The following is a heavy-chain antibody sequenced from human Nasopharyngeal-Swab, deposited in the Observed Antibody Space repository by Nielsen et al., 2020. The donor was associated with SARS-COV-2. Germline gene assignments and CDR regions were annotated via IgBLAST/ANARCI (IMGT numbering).Heavy chain of an antibody. J-gene: IGHJ4*02. Sequence: GESLKISCAVSGFTVSSNYMSWVRQAPGKGLEWVSVIYGGASTYYADSVRGRFTVTRHISENTLYLQMNSLRAEDTAVYYCASSPSRGWYEYHLDNWGQGTLVTVSS. V-gene: IGHV3-53*04. CDR1: GFTVSSNY. CDR3: ASSPSRGWYEYHLDN. D-gene: IGHD6-19*01. CDR2: IYGGAST.